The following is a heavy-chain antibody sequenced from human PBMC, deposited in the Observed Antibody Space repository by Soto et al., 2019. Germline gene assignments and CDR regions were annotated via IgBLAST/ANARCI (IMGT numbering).Heavy chain of an antibody. CDR1: GGTFSSYA. V-gene: IGHV1-69*13. D-gene: IGHD6-19*01. CDR2: IIPIFGTA. Sequence: SVKVSCKASGGTFSSYAISWVRQAPGQGLEWMGGIIPIFGTANYAQKFQGRVTITADESTSTAYMELSSLRSEDTAVYYCASQVPTGYSSGWFNNWFDPWGQGTLVTVSS. CDR3: ASQVPTGYSSGWFNNWFDP. J-gene: IGHJ5*02.